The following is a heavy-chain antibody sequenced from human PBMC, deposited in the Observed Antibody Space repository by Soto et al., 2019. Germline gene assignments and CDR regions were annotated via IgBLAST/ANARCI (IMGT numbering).Heavy chain of an antibody. V-gene: IGHV3-21*01. D-gene: IGHD2-15*01. CDR1: GFNFIHYT. CDR2: ISSGLDYI. CDR3: ARGVGNTPLNLFVFYPDV. J-gene: IGHJ6*04. Sequence: EVQLVESGGGLVKPGGSLRLSCSTSGFNFIHYTMNWFRQAPGRGLEWVSCISSGLDYIYYADSVEGRFTISRDNAKSSLYLQMSSLRDEDTAVYYCARGVGNTPLNLFVFYPDVWGKGTTVTVSS.